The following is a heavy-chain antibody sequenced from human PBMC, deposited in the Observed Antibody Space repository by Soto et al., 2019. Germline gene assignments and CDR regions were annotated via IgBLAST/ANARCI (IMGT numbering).Heavy chain of an antibody. CDR1: GFSFFSYA. J-gene: IGHJ5*02. V-gene: IGHV3-23*01. Sequence: GGSLRLSCTGSGFSFFSYAMSCVRQTPGKGLEWVSTISGSGGHTYYADSVKGRFVVSRDNDKNTVYLHMSSLTGEDTAVYFCAKIEMGWFAHGGQGTQVTVSS. CDR2: ISGSGGHT. CDR3: AKIEMGWFAH.